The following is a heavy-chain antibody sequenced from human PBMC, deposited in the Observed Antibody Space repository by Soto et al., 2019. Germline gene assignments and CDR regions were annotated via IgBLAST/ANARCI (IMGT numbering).Heavy chain of an antibody. J-gene: IGHJ4*02. CDR3: ARDFDADSRTDFDY. V-gene: IGHV3-11*01. D-gene: IGHD4-17*01. Sequence: QVQLVESGGGLVKPRGSLRLSCATSGFIFSDYYMHWIRQAPGKGLEWISYISGNGRIIQYADSAKGRFTISRDNAQNSLYLQVNSLRADDTALYFCARDFDADSRTDFDYWGQGTLVTVSS. CDR2: ISGNGRII. CDR1: GFIFSDYY.